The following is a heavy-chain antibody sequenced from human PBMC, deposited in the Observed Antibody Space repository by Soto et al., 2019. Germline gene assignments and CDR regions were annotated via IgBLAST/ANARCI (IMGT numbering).Heavy chain of an antibody. CDR2: INQGGSER. D-gene: IGHD1-26*01. Sequence: DVQLVASGGGLVQPGGSLRLSCAASEFTFSSYWMSWVRQAPGKGLEWVANINQGGSERDYVDSLKGRFTISRDNARGSLYLQMYRLRAEDTAVYYCARLRRGSYSVEYWGQGTLVTVS. V-gene: IGHV3-7*03. CDR1: EFTFSSYW. CDR3: ARLRRGSYSVEY. J-gene: IGHJ4*02.